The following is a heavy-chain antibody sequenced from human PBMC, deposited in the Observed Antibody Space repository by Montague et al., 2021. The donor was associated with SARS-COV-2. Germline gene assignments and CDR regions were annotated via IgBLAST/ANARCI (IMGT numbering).Heavy chain of an antibody. V-gene: IGHV4-4*07. CDR3: AREAGITIFGVAPAGYYYYMDV. CDR1: GGSISSYY. CDR2: IYTSGST. D-gene: IGHD3-3*01. J-gene: IGHJ6*03. Sequence: SETLSLTCTVSGGSISSYYWSWIRQPAGKGLEWIGRIYTSGSTNYNPSLKSRVTMSVDTSKNQFSLKLSSVTAADTAVHYCAREAGITIFGVAPAGYYYYMDVWGKGTTVTVSS.